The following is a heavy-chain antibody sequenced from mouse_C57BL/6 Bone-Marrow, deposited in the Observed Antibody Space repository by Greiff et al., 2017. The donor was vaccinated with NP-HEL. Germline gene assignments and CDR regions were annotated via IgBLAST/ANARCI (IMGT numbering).Heavy chain of an antibody. Sequence: QVQLKQSGPELVKPGASVKISCKASGYSFTSYYIHWVKQRPGQGLEWIGWIYPGSGNTKYNEKFKGKATLTADTSSSTAYMQLSSLTSEDSAVYYCARYGYSNYYFDYWGQGTTLTVSS. CDR2: IYPGSGNT. J-gene: IGHJ2*01. CDR3: ARYGYSNYYFDY. D-gene: IGHD2-5*01. V-gene: IGHV1-66*01. CDR1: GYSFTSYY.